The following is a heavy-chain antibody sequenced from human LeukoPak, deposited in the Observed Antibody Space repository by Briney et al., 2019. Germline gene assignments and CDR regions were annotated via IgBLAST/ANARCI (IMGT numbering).Heavy chain of an antibody. Sequence: PSETLSLTCTVAGGSISRYYWSWIRQPAGKGLEWIGRIYSSGSTNYNPSLKSRVTMSVDTSKNQFSLKLSSVTAADTAVYYCARDKEGIWFGELSDYYYMDVWGKGTTVTVSS. CDR2: IYSSGST. J-gene: IGHJ6*03. D-gene: IGHD3-10*01. V-gene: IGHV4-4*07. CDR1: GGSISRYY. CDR3: ARDKEGIWFGELSDYYYMDV.